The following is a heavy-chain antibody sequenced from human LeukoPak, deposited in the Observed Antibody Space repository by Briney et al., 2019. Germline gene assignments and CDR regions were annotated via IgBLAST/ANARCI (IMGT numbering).Heavy chain of an antibody. CDR2: ISSSGFNI. CDR1: GFTFSSYE. J-gene: IGHJ6*03. V-gene: IGHV3-48*03. Sequence: PGGSLRLSCAVSGFTFSSYEMNWVRQAPGKGLEWVSYISSSGFNIYYADSVKGRFTISRDNAKNSLYLQLNNLRAEDTALYHCARGSGPGYYNFYMDVWGKGTTVSISS. CDR3: ARGSGPGYYNFYMDV. D-gene: IGHD1-14*01.